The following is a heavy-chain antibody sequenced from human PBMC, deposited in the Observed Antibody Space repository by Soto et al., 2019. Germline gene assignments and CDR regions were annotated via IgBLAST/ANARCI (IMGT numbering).Heavy chain of an antibody. CDR1: GGTFSSYA. CDR3: ARGLRKTYYYDSSGYFGTVY. J-gene: IGHJ4*02. Sequence: QVQLVQSGAEVKKPGSSVTVSCKASGGTFSSYAISWVRQAPGQGLEWMGGIIPIFGTANYAQKFQGRVTITADESTSTAYMELSSLRSEDTAVYYCARGLRKTYYYDSSGYFGTVYWGQGTLVTVSS. D-gene: IGHD3-22*01. V-gene: IGHV1-69*01. CDR2: IIPIFGTA.